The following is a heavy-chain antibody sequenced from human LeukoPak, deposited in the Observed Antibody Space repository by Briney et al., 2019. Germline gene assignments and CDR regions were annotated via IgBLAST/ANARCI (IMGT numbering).Heavy chain of an antibody. Sequence: GGSLRLSCAASGFTFSIYAMSWVRQAPGKGLEGVSAISGSGGSTYYADSVKGRFTISRDNSKNTLYLQMNSLRAEDTAVYYCAKGADYDFWSGYYIAVNYWGQGTLVTVSS. CDR2: ISGSGGST. D-gene: IGHD3-3*01. CDR3: AKGADYDFWSGYYIAVNY. CDR1: GFTFSIYA. J-gene: IGHJ4*02. V-gene: IGHV3-23*01.